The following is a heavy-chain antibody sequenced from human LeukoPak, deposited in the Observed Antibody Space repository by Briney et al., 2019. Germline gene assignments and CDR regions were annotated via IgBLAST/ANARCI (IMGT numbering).Heavy chain of an antibody. CDR1: GYTFTSYY. Sequence: ASVKVSCKASGYTFTSYYMHWVRQAPGQGLEWMGIINPSGGSTSYAQKFQGRVTMTRDTSTSTVYMELSSLRSEDTAVYYCAIYGGNSLDAFDIWGQGTMVTVST. CDR2: INPSGGST. D-gene: IGHD4-23*01. J-gene: IGHJ3*02. V-gene: IGHV1-46*01. CDR3: AIYGGNSLDAFDI.